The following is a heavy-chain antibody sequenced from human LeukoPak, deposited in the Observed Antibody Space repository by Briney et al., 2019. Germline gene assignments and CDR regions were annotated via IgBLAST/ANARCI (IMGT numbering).Heavy chain of an antibody. V-gene: IGHV3-9*01. CDR2: ISWNGGSI. CDR3: ATSGYTYGLDY. Sequence: GGSLRLSCAASGLTFDDYAMHWVRQAPGKGLEWVSGISWNGGSIGYAGSVKGRFTISRDNAKNSLHLQMNSLRAEDTALYYCATSGYTYGLDYWGQGTLVTVSS. J-gene: IGHJ4*02. CDR1: GLTFDDYA. D-gene: IGHD5-18*01.